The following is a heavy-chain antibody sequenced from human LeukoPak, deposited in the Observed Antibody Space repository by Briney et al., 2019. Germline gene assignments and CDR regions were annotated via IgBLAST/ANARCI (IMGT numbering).Heavy chain of an antibody. J-gene: IGHJ3*02. V-gene: IGHV5-51*01. CDR2: IYPGDSDT. Sequence: GASLQISCKGSGYSFTNYWIGWVRQVPGKGLEWMGIIYPGDSDTRYSPSFQGQVTISSDKSISTAYLQWNSLKASDIAMYYCAKLGFCSGGNCYEAFDIWGQGTMVTVSS. D-gene: IGHD2-15*01. CDR1: GYSFTNYW. CDR3: AKLGFCSGGNCYEAFDI.